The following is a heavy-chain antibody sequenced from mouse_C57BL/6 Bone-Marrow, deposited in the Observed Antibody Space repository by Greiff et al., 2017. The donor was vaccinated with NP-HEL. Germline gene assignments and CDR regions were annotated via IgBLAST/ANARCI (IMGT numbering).Heavy chain of an antibody. D-gene: IGHD1-1*01. V-gene: IGHV1-69*01. J-gene: IGHJ2*01. CDR1: GYTFTSYW. Sequence: QVQLQQPGAELVMPGASVKLSCKASGYTFTSYWMHWVKQRPGQGLEWIGEIDPSDSDTNYNQKFKGKSTLTVDKSSSTAYMQLSSLTSEGSAVYYCARDTTVVATPGFDYWGQGTTLTVSS. CDR2: IDPSDSDT. CDR3: ARDTTVVATPGFDY.